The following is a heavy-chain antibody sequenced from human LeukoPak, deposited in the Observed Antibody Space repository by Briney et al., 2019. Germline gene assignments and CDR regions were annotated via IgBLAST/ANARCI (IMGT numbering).Heavy chain of an antibody. CDR2: IYGGTVT. J-gene: IGHJ4*02. CDR1: GFSVSTHF. Sequence: GGSLRLSCAVSGFSVSTHFMTWVRQAPGKGLEWVSVIYGGTVTYYPDSVKGRFTISRDISKNTLFLQMDRLRAEDTAMYFCARWMVNQPSVMDYWGQGIMVTVSS. CDR3: ARWMVNQPSVMDY. D-gene: IGHD1-14*01. V-gene: IGHV3-53*01.